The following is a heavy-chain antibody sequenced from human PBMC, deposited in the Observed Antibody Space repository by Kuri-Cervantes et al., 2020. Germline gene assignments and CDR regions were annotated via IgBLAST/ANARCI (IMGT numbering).Heavy chain of an antibody. Sequence: SLKISCAASKFIFDNYAMHWVRQAPGRGLEWVSRISWNSESVDYADSVKGRFTISRDNAKNSLYLQMNSLRAEDTAVYYCAKDGITSAGTPFDSWGQGTLVTVSS. V-gene: IGHV3-9*01. CDR3: AKDGITSAGTPFDS. CDR1: KFIFDNYA. J-gene: IGHJ4*02. CDR2: ISWNSESV. D-gene: IGHD6-13*01.